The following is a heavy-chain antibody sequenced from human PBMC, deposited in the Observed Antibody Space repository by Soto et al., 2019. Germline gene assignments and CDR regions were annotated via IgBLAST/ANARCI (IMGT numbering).Heavy chain of an antibody. V-gene: IGHV1-2*02. Sequence: ASVKVSCKASGYTFTGYYMHWVRQAPGQGLEWMGWINPNSGGTNYAQKFQGRVTMTRDTSISTAYMEVSTLRSGDTAVYYCARSSYGDYRHNLDYWGQGTLVTVSS. CDR2: INPNSGGT. J-gene: IGHJ4*02. CDR1: GYTFTGYY. D-gene: IGHD4-17*01. CDR3: ARSSYGDYRHNLDY.